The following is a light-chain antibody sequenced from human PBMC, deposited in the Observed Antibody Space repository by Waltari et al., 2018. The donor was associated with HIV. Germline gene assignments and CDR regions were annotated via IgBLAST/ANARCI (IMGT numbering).Light chain of an antibody. J-gene: IGLJ3*02. CDR2: DNV. Sequence: YVLTQPPSVSVAPGEMARLTCGGNIIGNKVVYWYQLKSGQAPLLVIFDNVDRPCRITERVSGSISGFTATLAISRVEPGDEAVYYCQVWDRPSDQWVFGGGTTLIV. CDR3: QVWDRPSDQWV. V-gene: IGLV3-21*01. CDR1: IIGNKV.